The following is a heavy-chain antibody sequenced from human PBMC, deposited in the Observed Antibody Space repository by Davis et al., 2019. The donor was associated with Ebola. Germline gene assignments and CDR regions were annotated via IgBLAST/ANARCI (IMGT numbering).Heavy chain of an antibody. CDR3: ARGRGGYSYGYRTYFDY. CDR1: GGSISSYY. J-gene: IGHJ4*02. CDR2: IYYSGST. V-gene: IGHV4-59*12. Sequence: PSETLSLTCTVSGGSISSYYWSWIRQPPGKGLEWIGYIYYSGSTNYNPSLKSRVTISVDTSKNQFSLKLSSVTAADTAVYYCARGRGGYSYGYRTYFDYWGQGTLVTVSS. D-gene: IGHD5-18*01.